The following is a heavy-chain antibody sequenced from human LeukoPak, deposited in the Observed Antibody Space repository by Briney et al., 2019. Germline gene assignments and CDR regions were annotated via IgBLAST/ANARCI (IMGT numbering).Heavy chain of an antibody. V-gene: IGHV1-8*03. J-gene: IGHJ5*02. CDR2: LNPNNGNT. D-gene: IGHD6-19*01. Sequence: ASVRVSCKASGYTFTTYDINWVRQATGQGLEWMGWLNPNNGNTGYAQKFQGRVTITRNTSINTAYMELSSLRSEDAAVYYCARMTVSGRDNWFDPWGQGTLVTVSS. CDR3: ARMTVSGRDNWFDP. CDR1: GYTFTTYD.